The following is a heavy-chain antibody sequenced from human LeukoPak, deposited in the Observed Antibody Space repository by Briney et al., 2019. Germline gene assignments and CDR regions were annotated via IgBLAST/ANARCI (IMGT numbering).Heavy chain of an antibody. CDR1: GFTFRNFW. CDR3: ARGYCTNGVCFYLDY. J-gene: IGHJ4*02. D-gene: IGHD2-8*01. CDR2: INTDGTDT. V-gene: IGHV3-74*01. Sequence: GGSLRLSCAASGFTFRNFWMHWVRQVPGKGLVWVSRINTDGTDTDYADSVKGRFTISRDHASNTLYLQMNSLRDEDAAVYYCARGYCTNGVCFYLDYWGQGTLVTVPS.